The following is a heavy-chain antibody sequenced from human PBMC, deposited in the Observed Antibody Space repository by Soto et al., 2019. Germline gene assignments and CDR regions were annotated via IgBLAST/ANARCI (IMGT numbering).Heavy chain of an antibody. Sequence: QVQLQESGPGLVKPSGTLSLTCAVSGGSISSSNWWTWVRQPPGKGLEWIGEIYHSGSTNYNPSPKSRVTISVTKSKNQFSLKLSSVTAADTTVYYCARVELPGDQGYWGQGTLVTVSS. V-gene: IGHV4-4*02. CDR3: ARVELPGDQGY. J-gene: IGHJ4*02. CDR2: IYHSGST. CDR1: GGSISSSNW. D-gene: IGHD7-27*01.